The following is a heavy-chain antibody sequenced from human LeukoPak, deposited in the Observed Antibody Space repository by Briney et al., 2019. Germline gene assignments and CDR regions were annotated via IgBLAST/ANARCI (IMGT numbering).Heavy chain of an antibody. CDR1: GGSISSYY. CDR2: IYYSGST. Sequence: SENLSLTCTVSGGSISSYYWSWIRQPPGKGLEWIGYIYYSGSTNYNPSLKSRVTISVDTSKNQFSLKLSSVTAADTAVYYCARDRQYYDSSGYYYRIFDYWGQGTLVTVSS. V-gene: IGHV4-59*01. D-gene: IGHD3-22*01. CDR3: ARDRQYYDSSGYYYRIFDY. J-gene: IGHJ4*02.